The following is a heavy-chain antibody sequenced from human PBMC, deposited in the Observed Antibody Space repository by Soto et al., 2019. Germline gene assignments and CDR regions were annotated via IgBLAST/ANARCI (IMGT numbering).Heavy chain of an antibody. CDR1: GATLSTHG. J-gene: IGHJ4*02. Sequence: QVQLVQSGAEVKKPGSSVKVSCKASGATLSTHGISWVRQAPGQGLEWMGGTIPIIGTTDYAEKFQGRVKITAYESTTTSYMELSSLRPDDTAVYYCAAGDSSDTGDYWGQGTLVTVSS. V-gene: IGHV1-69*01. CDR2: TIPIIGTT. CDR3: AAGDSSDTGDY. D-gene: IGHD5-18*01.